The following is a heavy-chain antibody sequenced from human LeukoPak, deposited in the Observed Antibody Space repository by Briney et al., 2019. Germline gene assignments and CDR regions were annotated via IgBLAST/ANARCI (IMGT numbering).Heavy chain of an antibody. Sequence: SSETLSLTCTVSGGSISSYYWSWIRQPPGKGLEWIGSIYHSGSTYYNPSLKGRVTISVDTSKNQFSLKLSSVTAADTAVYYCARDTYYYDRGYFDYWGQGTLVTVSS. CDR1: GGSISSYY. J-gene: IGHJ4*02. CDR3: ARDTYYYDRGYFDY. V-gene: IGHV4-38-2*02. CDR2: IYHSGST. D-gene: IGHD3-22*01.